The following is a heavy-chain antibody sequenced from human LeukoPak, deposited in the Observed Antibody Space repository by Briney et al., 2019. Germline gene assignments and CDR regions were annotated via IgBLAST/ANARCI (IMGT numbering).Heavy chain of an antibody. CDR1: GYTFTSYG. CDR3: ARDLAPDYSNYPDAFDI. D-gene: IGHD4-11*01. V-gene: IGHV1-18*01. Sequence: ASVKVSCKASGYTFTSYGISWVRQAPGQGLEWMGWISAYNGNTNYAEKLQGRVTMTTDTSTSTAYMELRSLRSDDTAVYYCARDLAPDYSNYPDAFDIWGQGTMVTVSS. CDR2: ISAYNGNT. J-gene: IGHJ3*02.